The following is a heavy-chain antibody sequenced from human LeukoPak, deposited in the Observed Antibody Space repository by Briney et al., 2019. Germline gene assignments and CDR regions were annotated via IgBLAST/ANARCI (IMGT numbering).Heavy chain of an antibody. V-gene: IGHV3-48*04. D-gene: IGHD4-11*01. CDR1: GFTFSSYS. CDR3: ARGDLTTVTFGEDSANDY. J-gene: IGHJ4*02. CDR2: VSSSITI. Sequence: GGSLRLSCAASGFTFSSYSMNWVRQAPGKGLEWVSYVSSSITIYYADSVKGRFTISRDNAKDSLYLQMNSLRAEDTAVYYCARGDLTTVTFGEDSANDYWGQGTLVTVSS.